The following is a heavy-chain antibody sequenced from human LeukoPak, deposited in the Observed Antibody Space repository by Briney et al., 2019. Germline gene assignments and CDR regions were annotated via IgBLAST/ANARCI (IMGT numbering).Heavy chain of an antibody. D-gene: IGHD1-26*01. V-gene: IGHV1-69*05. CDR1: GGTFSSYA. Sequence: SVKVSCKASGGTFSSYAISWVRQAPGQGLEWMGGIIPIFGTANYAQKFQGRVTITTDESTSTAYMELSSLRSEDTAVYYCARETLGWEPYWYFDLWGRGTLVTVSS. CDR2: IIPIFGTA. J-gene: IGHJ2*01. CDR3: ARETLGWEPYWYFDL.